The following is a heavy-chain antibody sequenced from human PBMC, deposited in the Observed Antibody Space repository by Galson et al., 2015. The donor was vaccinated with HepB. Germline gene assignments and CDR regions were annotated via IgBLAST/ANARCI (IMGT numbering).Heavy chain of an antibody. V-gene: IGHV1-18*01. Sequence: SVKVSCKASGYTFNKYGISWVRQAPGQGVEWMGWISTKRGNTKHAQNFQGRVTMTTETSTNTAYMELRSLRSADTAVYYCARDVDWALDYWGQGTLVTVSS. J-gene: IGHJ4*02. CDR2: ISTKRGNT. CDR3: ARDVDWALDY. CDR1: GYTFNKYG. D-gene: IGHD3-9*01.